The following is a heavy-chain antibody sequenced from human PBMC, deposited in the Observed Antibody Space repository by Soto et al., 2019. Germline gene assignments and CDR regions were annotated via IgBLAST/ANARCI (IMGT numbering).Heavy chain of an antibody. CDR3: ARCSWFGESCDY. Sequence: SETLSLTCTVSGCSISSYYWSWIRQPPGKGLEWIGYIYYSGSTNYNPSLKSRVTISVDTSKNQFSLKLSSVTAADTAVYYCARCSWFGESCDYWGQGTLVTVSS. CDR2: IYYSGST. D-gene: IGHD3-10*01. CDR1: GCSISSYY. J-gene: IGHJ4*02. V-gene: IGHV4-59*01.